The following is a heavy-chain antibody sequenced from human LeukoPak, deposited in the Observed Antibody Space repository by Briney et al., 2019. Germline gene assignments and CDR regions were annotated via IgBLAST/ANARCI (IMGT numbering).Heavy chain of an antibody. D-gene: IGHD4-17*01. CDR2: IYSGGST. CDR3: AREGRYGDYEGH. Sequence: PSETLSLTCTVSGASLNSYYWRWIRQPAGKGLEWIGRIYSGGSTNYNPSLKSRVTLSVDTSKNQFSLRLSSLTVADTAVYYCAREGRYGDYEGHWGQGTLVTVSS. V-gene: IGHV4-4*07. J-gene: IGHJ4*02. CDR1: GASLNSYY.